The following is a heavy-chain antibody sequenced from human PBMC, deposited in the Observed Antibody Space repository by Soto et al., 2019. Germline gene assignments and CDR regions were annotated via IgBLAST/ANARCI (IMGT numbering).Heavy chain of an antibody. J-gene: IGHJ4*02. Sequence: ASVKVSCKASGYTFTKSVISWVRQAPGQGLEWMGWINPYNGNTDYAQKLQRRVTVTTDTSTNTVHMELRSLRYDDTAVYYCARGPHDYSFPYYFDYWGRGTLVTAPQ. V-gene: IGHV1-18*01. CDR2: INPYNGNT. D-gene: IGHD3-16*01. CDR1: GYTFTKSV. CDR3: ARGPHDYSFPYYFDY.